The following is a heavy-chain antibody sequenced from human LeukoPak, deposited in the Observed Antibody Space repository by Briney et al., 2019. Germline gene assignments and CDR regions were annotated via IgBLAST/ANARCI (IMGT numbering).Heavy chain of an antibody. J-gene: IGHJ4*02. V-gene: IGHV1-69*01. CDR3: ARDPWALGPMVRGVRFDY. CDR2: IIPIFGTA. Sequence: GSSVKVSCKASGGTFSSYAISWVRQAPGQGLEWMGGIIPIFGTANYAQKFQGRVTITADESTSTAYMELSSLRSEDTAVYYCARDPWALGPMVRGVRFDYWGQGTLVTVSS. CDR1: GGTFSSYA. D-gene: IGHD3-10*01.